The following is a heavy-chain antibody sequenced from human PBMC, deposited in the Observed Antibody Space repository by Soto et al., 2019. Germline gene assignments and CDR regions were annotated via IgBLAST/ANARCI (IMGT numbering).Heavy chain of an antibody. CDR3: ARHGRFLEDP. Sequence: NPSETLSLTCTVSGGSISSSSYYWGWIRQPPGKGLEWIGSIYYSGSTYYNPSLKSRVTISVDTSKNQFSLKLSSVTAADTAVYYCARHGRFLEDPWGQGTLVTVSS. D-gene: IGHD3-3*01. CDR2: IYYSGST. J-gene: IGHJ5*02. V-gene: IGHV4-39*01. CDR1: GGSISSSSYY.